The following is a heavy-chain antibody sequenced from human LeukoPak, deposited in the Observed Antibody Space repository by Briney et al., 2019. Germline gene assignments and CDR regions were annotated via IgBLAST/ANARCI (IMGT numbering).Heavy chain of an antibody. J-gene: IGHJ4*02. V-gene: IGHV3-30*02. D-gene: IGHD6-13*01. CDR1: GFTFSSYG. CDR3: VKSSSSWVQAINY. Sequence: PGGSLRLSCAASGFTFSSYGMHWVRQAPGKGLEWVAFIRYDGSNKYYADPVKGRFTISRDNFKNTLYVQMNSLRAEDTAVYYCVKSSSSWVQAINYWGQGTLVTVSS. CDR2: IRYDGSNK.